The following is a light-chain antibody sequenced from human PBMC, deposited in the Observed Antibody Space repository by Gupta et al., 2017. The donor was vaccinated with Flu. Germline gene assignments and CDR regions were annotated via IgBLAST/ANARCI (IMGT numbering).Light chain of an antibody. Sequence: GDRVTLTCRASQDISSYLAWYQHKSGKAPKLLIYAASSLQSGVPSRFSGSGSGTAFTLTIISLQPDDVATYYCQRYNSAPPAFDGGTKVEL. CDR3: QRYNSAPPA. CDR1: QDISSY. J-gene: IGKJ4*01. CDR2: AAS. V-gene: IGKV1-27*01.